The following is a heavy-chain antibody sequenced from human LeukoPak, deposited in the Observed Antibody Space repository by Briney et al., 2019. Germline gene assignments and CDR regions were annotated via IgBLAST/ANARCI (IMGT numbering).Heavy chain of an antibody. CDR2: IIPIFGTA. D-gene: IGHD2-2*01. CDR1: GDTFSSYA. CDR3: AREFFPIVVVPAATT. Sequence: GSSVKVSCKASGDTFSSYAISWVRQAPGQGLEWMGGIIPIFGTANYAQKFQGRVTITADESTSTAYMELSSLRSEDTAVYYCAREFFPIVVVPAATTWGQGTLVTVSS. V-gene: IGHV1-69*01. J-gene: IGHJ4*02.